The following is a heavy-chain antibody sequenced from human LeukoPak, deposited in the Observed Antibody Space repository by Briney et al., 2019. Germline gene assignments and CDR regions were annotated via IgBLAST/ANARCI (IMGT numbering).Heavy chain of an antibody. CDR2: IWYDGSNK. CDR1: GFTFSSYG. V-gene: IGHV3-33*06. Sequence: GGSLRLSCAASGFTFSSYGMHWVRQAPGKGLEWVAVIWYDGSNKYYADSVKGRLTISRDNSKNTLYLQMNSLRADDTAVYYCAKGSIYGDYGDFDHWGQGTLVTVSS. CDR3: AKGSIYGDYGDFDH. D-gene: IGHD4-17*01. J-gene: IGHJ4*02.